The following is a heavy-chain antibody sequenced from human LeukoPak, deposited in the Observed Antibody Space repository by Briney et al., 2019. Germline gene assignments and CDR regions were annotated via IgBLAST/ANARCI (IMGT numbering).Heavy chain of an antibody. CDR2: INHSGST. V-gene: IGHV4-34*01. CDR1: GGSFSGYY. D-gene: IGHD3-10*01. J-gene: IGHJ4*02. Sequence: SETLSLTCAAYGGSFSGYYWSWIRQPPGKGLEWIGEINHSGSTNYNPSLKSRVTISVDTSKNQFSLKLSSVTAAGTAVYYCARDHYGSGYIDYWGQGTLVTVSS. CDR3: ARDHYGSGYIDY.